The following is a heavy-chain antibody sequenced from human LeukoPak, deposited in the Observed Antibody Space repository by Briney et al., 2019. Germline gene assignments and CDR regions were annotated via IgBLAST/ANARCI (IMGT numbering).Heavy chain of an antibody. V-gene: IGHV3-30*03. Sequence: GGSWRPPWQPPGFTFSSYGRHWARKPPGEGREWWAVITYDGRNNYYADSVKGLFTISRDNSKNTLYLQMNSLRAEDTAVYYCGSSTSCWGQGTLVTVSS. CDR1: GFTFSSYG. J-gene: IGHJ4*02. CDR2: ITYDGRNN. CDR3: GSSTSC. D-gene: IGHD2-2*01.